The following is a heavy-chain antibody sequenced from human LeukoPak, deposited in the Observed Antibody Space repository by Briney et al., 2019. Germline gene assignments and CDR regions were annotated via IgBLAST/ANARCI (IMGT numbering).Heavy chain of an antibody. J-gene: IGHJ4*02. CDR2: ISSSSSYI. D-gene: IGHD3-22*01. CDR1: GFTFSNFW. V-gene: IGHV3-21*01. Sequence: GGSLRLSCAAYGFTFSNFWMNWVRQAPGKGLEWVSSISSSSSYIYYADSVKGRFTISRDNAKNSLYLQMNSLRAEDTAVYYCAKDGTYYYDSSGLGIDYWGQGTLVSVSS. CDR3: AKDGTYYYDSSGLGIDY.